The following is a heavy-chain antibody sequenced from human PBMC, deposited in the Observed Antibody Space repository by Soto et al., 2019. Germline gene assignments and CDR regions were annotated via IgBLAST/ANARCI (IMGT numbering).Heavy chain of an antibody. Sequence: SETLSLTCAVSGHSISSGFYYWGWIRQPPGKGLEWIGSIYHSGSTYYNPSLKSRVTMSVDTSKNQLSLKLSSVTAADTAVYFCARGHYYYGMDVWGQGITVTVSS. CDR3: ARGHYYYGMDV. J-gene: IGHJ6*02. CDR2: IYHSGST. CDR1: GHSISSGFYY. V-gene: IGHV4-38-2*01.